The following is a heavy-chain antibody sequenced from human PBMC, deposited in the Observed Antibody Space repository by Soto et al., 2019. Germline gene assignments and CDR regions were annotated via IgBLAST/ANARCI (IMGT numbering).Heavy chain of an antibody. J-gene: IGHJ4*02. CDR2: ISSSSSYT. D-gene: IGHD3-10*01. V-gene: IGHV3-21*05. CDR3: ARVGEVRGAPPGLVDY. Sequence: GGSLRLSCAASGFTFSSYAMSWVRQAPGKGLEWVSYISSSSSYTNYADSVKGRFTISRDNAKNSLYLQMNSLRAEDTAVYYCARVGEVRGAPPGLVDYWGQGTLVTVSS. CDR1: GFTFSSYA.